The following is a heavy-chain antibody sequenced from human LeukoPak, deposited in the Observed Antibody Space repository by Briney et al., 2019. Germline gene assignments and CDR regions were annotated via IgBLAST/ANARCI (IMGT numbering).Heavy chain of an antibody. CDR1: GFTFSSYG. Sequence: GGSLRLSCAASGFTFSSYGMHWVRQAPGKGLEWVAVIWYDGSNKYYADSVKGRFTISRDNSKNTLYLQMDSLRAEDTAVYYCARELAPGAAAGLDYWGQGNLVTVSS. J-gene: IGHJ4*02. V-gene: IGHV3-33*01. CDR3: ARELAPGAAAGLDY. CDR2: IWYDGSNK. D-gene: IGHD6-13*01.